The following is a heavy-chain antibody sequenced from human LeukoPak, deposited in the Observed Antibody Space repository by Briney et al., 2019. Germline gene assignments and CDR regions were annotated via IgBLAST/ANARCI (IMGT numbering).Heavy chain of an antibody. Sequence: SETLSLTCAVYGGSFSGYYWSWIRQPPGKGLEWIGEINHSGSTNYNPSLKSRVTISVDTSKNQFSLKLSSVTAADTAVYFCASGSNIAAIRYFDLWGRGTLVTVSS. CDR2: INHSGST. CDR1: GGSFSGYY. D-gene: IGHD6-25*01. J-gene: IGHJ2*01. CDR3: ASGSNIAAIRYFDL. V-gene: IGHV4-34*01.